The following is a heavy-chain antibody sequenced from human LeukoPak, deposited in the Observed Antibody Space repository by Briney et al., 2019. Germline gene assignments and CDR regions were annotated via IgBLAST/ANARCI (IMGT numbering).Heavy chain of an antibody. CDR3: VRGGFNGN. J-gene: IGHJ4*02. CDR2: IESDGTGA. D-gene: IGHD2-8*01. V-gene: IGHV3-74*03. CDR1: GFTFGSDR. Sequence: GGSLRLSCIASGFTFGSDRMHWVRQVPGKGLVWVSRIESDGTGAVYADAVEGRFTISRDNAKNTLYLQMNSLRVEDTAVYYCVRGGFNGNWGQGILVTVSS.